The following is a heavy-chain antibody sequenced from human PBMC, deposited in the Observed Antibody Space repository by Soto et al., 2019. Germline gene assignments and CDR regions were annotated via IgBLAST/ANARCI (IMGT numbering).Heavy chain of an antibody. CDR3: AKGLTWDV. J-gene: IGHJ6*02. CDR2: ISYDGSNK. V-gene: IGHV3-30*18. Sequence: GGSLRLSCAASGFTFSSYGMHWVRQAPGKGLEWVAVISYDGSNKYYADSVKGRFTISRDNPKNTLYLQMNSLRAEDTAVYYCAKGLTWDVWGQGTTVTVSS. CDR1: GFTFSSYG.